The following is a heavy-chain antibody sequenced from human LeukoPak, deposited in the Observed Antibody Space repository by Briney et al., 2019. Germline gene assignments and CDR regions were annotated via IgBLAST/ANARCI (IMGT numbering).Heavy chain of an antibody. Sequence: ASVKISCKGSGYSFTSYWIGWVRQMPGKGLEWMGIIYPGDSDTRYSPSFQGQVTISADKSISTAYLQWSSLKASDTAMYYCARRIDYGDYYYFDYWDQGTLVTVSS. CDR2: IYPGDSDT. CDR1: GYSFTSYW. CDR3: ARRIDYGDYYYFDY. D-gene: IGHD4-17*01. J-gene: IGHJ4*02. V-gene: IGHV5-51*01.